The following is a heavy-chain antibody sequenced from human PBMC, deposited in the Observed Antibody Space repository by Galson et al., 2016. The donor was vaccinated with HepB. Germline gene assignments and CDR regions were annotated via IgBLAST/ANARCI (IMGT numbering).Heavy chain of an antibody. D-gene: IGHD2/OR15-2a*01. CDR1: GFSLTTSGEG. Sequence: PALVKPTQTLTLTCTFSGFSLTTSGEGVGWIRQPPGKALEWLALIYWDDDNRYSPSLKSRLTITKDTSKNQVVLTMTNMDPVDTATYYCAHRGKAIGRFLLGRYFDFWGQGTRVTVSA. J-gene: IGHJ4*02. CDR3: AHRGKAIGRFLLGRYFDF. V-gene: IGHV2-5*02. CDR2: IYWDDDN.